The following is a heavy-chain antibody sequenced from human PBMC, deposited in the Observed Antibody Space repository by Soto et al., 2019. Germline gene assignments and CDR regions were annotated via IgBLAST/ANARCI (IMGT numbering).Heavy chain of an antibody. CDR2: IKSMPDGGTA. CDR1: GFRFSSYG. D-gene: IGHD3-16*01. Sequence: GGSLRLSCRTSGFRFSSYGMNWVRQAPGKGLEWVGRIKSMPDGGTADYAAPLKGRFTISRDDSKNTLFLQMNSLKTEDTAVYYCTTDTVCDYWGQGTLVTVSS. CDR3: TTDTVCDY. V-gene: IGHV3-15*07. J-gene: IGHJ4*02.